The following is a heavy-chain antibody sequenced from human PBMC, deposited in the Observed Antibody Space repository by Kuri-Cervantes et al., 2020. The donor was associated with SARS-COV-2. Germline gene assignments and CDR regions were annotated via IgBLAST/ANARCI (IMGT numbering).Heavy chain of an antibody. J-gene: IGHJ4*02. CDR2: INPDGSYT. CDR1: GFTFSGHG. V-gene: IGHV3-74*01. Sequence: WGSLRLSCAASGFTFSGHGIHWVRQAPGKGLVWVSRINPDGSYTNNADSVKGRFTLSRDNAKNMLFLQMNSLRAEDTAVYYCVRDGDHWNFDYWGQGTLVTVSS. D-gene: IGHD1-1*01. CDR3: VRDGDHWNFDY.